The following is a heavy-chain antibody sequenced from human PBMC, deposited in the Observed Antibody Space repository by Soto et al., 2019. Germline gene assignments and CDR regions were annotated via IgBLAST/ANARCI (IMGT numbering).Heavy chain of an antibody. CDR1: GGSISIYY. V-gene: IGHV4-59*01. CDR2: IYYSGST. J-gene: IGHJ5*02. Sequence: PSETLSLTCTVSGGSISIYYWSWIRHPPGKGLEWIGYIYYSGSTNYNPSLKSRVTISVDTSKNQFSLKLSSVTAADTAVYYCARDWYYYDSSGSTRVGWFDPWGQGTLVTVSS. D-gene: IGHD3-22*01. CDR3: ARDWYYYDSSGSTRVGWFDP.